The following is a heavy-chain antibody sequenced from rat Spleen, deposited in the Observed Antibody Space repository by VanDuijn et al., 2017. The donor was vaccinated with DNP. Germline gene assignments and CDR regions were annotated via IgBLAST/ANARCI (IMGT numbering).Heavy chain of an antibody. D-gene: IGHD1-11*01. CDR3: ARLRGTTGGSDYFDY. J-gene: IGHJ2*01. Sequence: EVQLVESGGGLVQPGRSLKLSCAASGFTFSNYYMAWVRQAPKKGLEWVATISTSGSRTYYPDSVKGRFTISRDNAKSSLYLQMNSLKSEDTATYYCARLRGTTGGSDYFDYWGQGVMVTVSS. V-gene: IGHV5-25*01. CDR2: ISTSGSRT. CDR1: GFTFSNYY.